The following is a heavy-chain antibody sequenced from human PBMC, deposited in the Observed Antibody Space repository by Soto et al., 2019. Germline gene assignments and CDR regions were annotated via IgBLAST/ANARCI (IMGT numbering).Heavy chain of an antibody. CDR2: MNPNSGNT. CDR3: ARMYSSSSGTYYYYYRDV. D-gene: IGHD6-6*01. CDR1: GYTFTSYD. J-gene: IGHJ6*03. V-gene: IGHV1-8*02. Sequence: ASVKVSCKASGYTFTSYDINWVRQATGQGLEWMGWMNPNSGNTGYAQKFQGRVTMTRNTSISTAYMELSSLRSEDTAVYYCARMYSSSSGTYYYYYRDVWGKGTTVTVSS.